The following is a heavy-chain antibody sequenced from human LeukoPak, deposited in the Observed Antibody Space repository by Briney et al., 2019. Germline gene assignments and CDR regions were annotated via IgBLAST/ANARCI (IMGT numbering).Heavy chain of an antibody. CDR2: IYPGDSDT. V-gene: IGHV5-51*01. CDR3: ARRHYDILTGYYTYYFDY. Sequence: GESLKISCKGSGYSFTSYWIGWVRQMPGKGLEWMGIIYPGDSDTRYSPSFQGQVTISADKSISHDYLQWSSLKASDTAMYYCARRHYDILTGYYTYYFDYWGQGTLVTVSS. CDR1: GYSFTSYW. J-gene: IGHJ4*02. D-gene: IGHD3-9*01.